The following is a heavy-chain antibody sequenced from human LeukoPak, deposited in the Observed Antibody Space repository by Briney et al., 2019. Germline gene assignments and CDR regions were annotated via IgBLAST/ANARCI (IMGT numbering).Heavy chain of an antibody. D-gene: IGHD3-10*01. CDR3: ARGPLKYYYGSGSDFDY. CDR1: GGSFSGYY. CDR2: INHSGST. V-gene: IGHV4-34*01. J-gene: IGHJ4*02. Sequence: SETLSLTCTVYGGSFSGYYWSWIRQPPGKGLEWIGEINHSGSTNYNPSLKSRVTISVDTSKNQFSLKLSSVTAADTAVYYCARGPLKYYYGSGSDFDYWGQGTLVTVSS.